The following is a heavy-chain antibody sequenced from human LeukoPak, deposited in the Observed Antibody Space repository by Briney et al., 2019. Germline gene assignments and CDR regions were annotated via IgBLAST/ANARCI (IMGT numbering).Heavy chain of an antibody. D-gene: IGHD3-22*01. Sequence: GGSLRLSCAASGFTLSSYSMNWVRQAPGKGLEWVSSISSSSSYIYYADSVKGRFTISRDNAKNSLYLQMNSLRAEDTAVYYCARDTYYYDSSGYYWFDPWGQGTLVTVSS. CDR1: GFTLSSYS. CDR3: ARDTYYYDSSGYYWFDP. J-gene: IGHJ5*02. CDR2: ISSSSSYI. V-gene: IGHV3-21*01.